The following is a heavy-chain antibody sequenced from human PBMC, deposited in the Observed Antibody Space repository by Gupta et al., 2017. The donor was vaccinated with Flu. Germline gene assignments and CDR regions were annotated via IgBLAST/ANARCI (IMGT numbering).Heavy chain of an antibody. CDR2: INHSVST. D-gene: IGHD6-19*01. V-gene: IGHV4-34*01. Sequence: QVQLQQRGAGLLKPSETLSLTCAVYGGSFCRYYWSWIRQPPGKGQEWIGEINHSVSTNYNPSLKSRVTISVDTSKNQFALKLSSVTAADTAVYYCARAVSSYSSGWYPYYFDYWGQGTLVTVSS. CDR3: ARAVSSYSSGWYPYYFDY. J-gene: IGHJ4*02. CDR1: GGSFCRYY.